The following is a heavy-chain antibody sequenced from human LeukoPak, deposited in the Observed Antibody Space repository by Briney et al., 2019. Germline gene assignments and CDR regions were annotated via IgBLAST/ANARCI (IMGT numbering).Heavy chain of an antibody. CDR2: ISGSGGST. CDR1: GFTFSGHA. D-gene: IGHD6-19*01. J-gene: IGHJ4*02. V-gene: IGHV3-23*01. Sequence: GGSLRLSCSASGFTFSGHAMNWVRQATGKGLEWVSAISGSGGSTYYADSVKGRFAITRDNSKNTLYLQMNSLTAEDTAVYYCAKVYSIAVAGTALYYFDYWGQGTLVTVSS. CDR3: AKVYSIAVAGTALYYFDY.